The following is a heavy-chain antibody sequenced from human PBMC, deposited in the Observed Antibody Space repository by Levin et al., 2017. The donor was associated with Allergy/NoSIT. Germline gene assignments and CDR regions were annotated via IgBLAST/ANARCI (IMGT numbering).Heavy chain of an antibody. D-gene: IGHD6-6*01. CDR3: ARDFPPRKYSSSSKVDY. Sequence: GESLKISCKASGYTFTSYAMHWVRQAPGQRLEWMGWINAGNGNTKYSQKFQGRVTITRDTSASTAYMELSSLRSEDTAVYYCARDFPPRKYSSSSKVDYWGQGTLVTVSS. CDR1: GYTFTSYA. CDR2: INAGNGNT. V-gene: IGHV1-3*01. J-gene: IGHJ4*02.